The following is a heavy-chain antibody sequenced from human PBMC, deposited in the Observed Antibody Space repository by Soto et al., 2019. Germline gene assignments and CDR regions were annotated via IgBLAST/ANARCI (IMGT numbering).Heavy chain of an antibody. CDR1: GFTFSDYY. CDR3: AREAYDSSEYFDY. Sequence: GGSLRLSCAASGFTFSDYYMSWIRQAPGKGLEWVSYISSSSSYTNYADSVKGRFTISRDNAKNSLYLQMNSLRAEDTAVYYCAREAYDSSEYFDYWGQGTLVTVSS. D-gene: IGHD3-22*01. J-gene: IGHJ4*02. V-gene: IGHV3-11*05. CDR2: ISSSSSYT.